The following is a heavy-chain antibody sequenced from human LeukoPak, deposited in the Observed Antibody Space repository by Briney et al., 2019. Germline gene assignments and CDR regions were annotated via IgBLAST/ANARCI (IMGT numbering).Heavy chain of an antibody. CDR2: IYYSAST. V-gene: IGHV4-39*07. CDR1: GGSISRSNYY. J-gene: IGHJ4*02. CDR3: AREDSSGWYVGHRDY. Sequence: PSETLSLTCTVSGGSISRSNYYWGWIRQPPGKGLEWIGNIYYSASTFYNPSLKRRVIISVDTSKNQFSLKLSSVTAADTAVYYCAREDSSGWYVGHRDYWGQGTLVTVSS. D-gene: IGHD6-19*01.